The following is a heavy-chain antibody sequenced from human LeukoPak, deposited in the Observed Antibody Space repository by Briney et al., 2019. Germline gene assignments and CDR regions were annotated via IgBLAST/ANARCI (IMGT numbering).Heavy chain of an antibody. CDR3: ARASQVAVVVPAAIDGMDV. D-gene: IGHD2-2*01. V-gene: IGHV1-18*01. CDR1: GYTFTSYG. CDR2: ISAYNGNT. Sequence: ASVKVSCKASGYTFTSYGISWVRRAPGQGLEWMGWISAYNGNTNYAQKLQGRVTMTTDTSTSTAYMELRSLRSDDTAVYYCARASQVAVVVPAAIDGMDVWGQGTTVTVSS. J-gene: IGHJ6*02.